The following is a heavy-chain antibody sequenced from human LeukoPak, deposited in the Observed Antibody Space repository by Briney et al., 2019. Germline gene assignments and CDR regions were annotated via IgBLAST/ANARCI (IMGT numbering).Heavy chain of an antibody. V-gene: IGHV1-2*02. CDR3: ARARGEFDY. Sequence: ASVKVSCKASGYTFTDYYMHWVRQAPGQGLEWMGWINPNSGDTNYAQKFQGRVTITADESTSTAYMELSSLRSEDTAVYYCARARGEFDYWGQGTLVTVSS. D-gene: IGHD3-16*01. CDR1: GYTFTDYY. CDR2: INPNSGDT. J-gene: IGHJ4*02.